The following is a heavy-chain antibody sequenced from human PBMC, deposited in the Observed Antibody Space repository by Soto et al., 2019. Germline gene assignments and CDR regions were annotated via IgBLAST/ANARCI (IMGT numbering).Heavy chain of an antibody. V-gene: IGHV1-18*01. CDR3: ARDLSPVDY. CDR2: INAYNGNT. Sequence: QVQLVQSGAEVKKPGASVKVSCKTSGYTFTSYAISWVRQAPGQGLEWMGWINAYNGNTNYAQKLQGRVTMTTDTFMNTAYMELMSMRSDDTAVYHCARDLSPVDYWGQGTLVTVSS. CDR1: GYTFTSYA. J-gene: IGHJ4*02.